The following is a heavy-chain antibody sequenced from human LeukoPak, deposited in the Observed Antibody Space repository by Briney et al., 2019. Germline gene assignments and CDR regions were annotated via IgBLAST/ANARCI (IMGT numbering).Heavy chain of an antibody. CDR2: INIDGGST. D-gene: IGHD1-7*01. V-gene: IGHV3-64D*06. J-gene: IGHJ4*02. CDR3: ARNWNCDY. Sequence: GGSLRLSCSASGFTFSDYAVHWVRQAPGKGLEYVSGINIDGGSTYYADSVKDRFTISRDNSKNTLYLQMSSLRPEDTAVYYCARNWNCDYWGQGTLVTVSS. CDR1: GFTFSDYA.